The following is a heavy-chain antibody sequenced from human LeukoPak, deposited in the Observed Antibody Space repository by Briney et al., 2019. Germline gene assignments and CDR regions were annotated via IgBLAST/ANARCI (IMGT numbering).Heavy chain of an antibody. D-gene: IGHD6-13*01. CDR3: ARDHSSRTPFDP. V-gene: IGHV1-69*04. CDR1: GGTFSSYA. Sequence: SVKVSCKASGGTFSSYAISWVRQAPGQGLEWMGRIIPILGIANYAQKFQGRVTITADKSTSTAYMELSSLRSEDTAVYYCARDHSSRTPFDPWGQGTPVTVSS. J-gene: IGHJ5*02. CDR2: IIPILGIA.